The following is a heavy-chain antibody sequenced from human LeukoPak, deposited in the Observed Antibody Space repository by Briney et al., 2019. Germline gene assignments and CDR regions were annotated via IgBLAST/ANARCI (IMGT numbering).Heavy chain of an antibody. CDR3: AKDKNYDILTGYFDSPNCYFDL. CDR1: GGSISSYY. J-gene: IGHJ2*01. V-gene: IGHV4-4*07. D-gene: IGHD3-9*01. CDR2: IYTSGST. Sequence: PSETLSLTCTVSGGSISSYYWSWIRQPAGKGLEWIGRIYTSGSTNYNPSLKSRVTMSVDTSKNQFSLKLSSVTAADTAVYYCAKDKNYDILTGYFDSPNCYFDLWGRGTLVTVSS.